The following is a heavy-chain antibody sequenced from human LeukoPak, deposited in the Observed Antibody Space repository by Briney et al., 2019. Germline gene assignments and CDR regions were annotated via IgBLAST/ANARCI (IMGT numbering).Heavy chain of an antibody. CDR1: GGSVSGYY. Sequence: QVQLQESGPGLVKPSETLALTCTVSGGSVSGYYWGWIRQPPGKGLEWIGYIYYSGSTNCHPSLKSRVTISVDTSKNQFSLKLSSVTAADTGFYYCARVGTGTIDYWGQGTLVTVSS. CDR2: IYYSGST. V-gene: IGHV4-59*02. J-gene: IGHJ4*02. D-gene: IGHD1-1*01. CDR3: ARVGTGTIDY.